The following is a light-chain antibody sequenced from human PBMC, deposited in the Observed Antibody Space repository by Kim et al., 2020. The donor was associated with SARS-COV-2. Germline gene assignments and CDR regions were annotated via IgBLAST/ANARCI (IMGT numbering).Light chain of an antibody. Sequence: EIVLWQSPGTLSLSPGDRATLSCRASQGVSNYLAWYQQKPGQAPRLLIYEASKRAAGIPARFSGSGSGTDFTLTISRLEPGDSAVYFCQRRSSFGQGTRLEIK. V-gene: IGKV3-11*01. CDR2: EAS. CDR1: QGVSNY. J-gene: IGKJ5*01. CDR3: QRRSS.